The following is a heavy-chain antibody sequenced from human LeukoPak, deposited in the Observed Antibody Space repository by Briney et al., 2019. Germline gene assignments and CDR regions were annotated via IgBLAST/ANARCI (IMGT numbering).Heavy chain of an antibody. D-gene: IGHD5-18*01. Sequence: PSETLSLTCAVFGGSFSGYYWNWIRQPPGKGLEWIGQINPSRNTNYNPSLKSRVTISVDTSKKQFSLKLSSVTAADTAVYYCARVDTADDYYYYYMDVWGKGTTVTVSS. J-gene: IGHJ6*03. CDR3: ARVDTADDYYYYYMDV. CDR2: INPSRNT. CDR1: GGSFSGYY. V-gene: IGHV4-34*01.